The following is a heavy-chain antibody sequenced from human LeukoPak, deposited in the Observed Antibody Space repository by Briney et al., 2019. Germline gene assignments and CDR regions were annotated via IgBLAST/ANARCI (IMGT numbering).Heavy chain of an antibody. CDR3: VKRGSGYGYGSMDY. CDR2: ISYDETNT. Sequence: GRSLRLSCEASGFMFKGYDMRWVRQAPGKGLEWVATISYDETNTYYVDSVKGRFTISRDNSKNTLYLQMDDLRLEDTAVYYCVKRGSGYGYGSMDYWGQGTLVTVSS. CDR1: GFMFKGYD. D-gene: IGHD5-12*01. J-gene: IGHJ4*02. V-gene: IGHV3-30*18.